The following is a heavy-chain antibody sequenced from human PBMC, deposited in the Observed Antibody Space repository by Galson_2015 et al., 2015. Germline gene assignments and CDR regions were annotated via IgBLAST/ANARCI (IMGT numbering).Heavy chain of an antibody. V-gene: IGHV5-51*01. CDR3: ARQSSGIQTIDY. J-gene: IGHJ4*02. CDR2: IYPSDSDT. CDR1: GYTFTTHW. D-gene: IGHD2-15*01. Sequence: QSGAEVKKPGESLQISCQGSGYTFTTHWIGWVRQMPGKGLEWMGIIYPSDSDTRYSPSFQGQVTISADKSINTAYLQWSSLKASDTAMYYCARQSSGIQTIDYWGQGALVTVSS.